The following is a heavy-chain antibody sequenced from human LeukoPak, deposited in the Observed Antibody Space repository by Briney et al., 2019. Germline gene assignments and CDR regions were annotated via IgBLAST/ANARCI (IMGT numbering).Heavy chain of an antibody. Sequence: ASVKVSCKASGYTFTDYYMHWVRQAPGQGLEWLGWINPNSGGTNYAQKFQGKVTMTRDTSISTAYMELSRLRSDDTAVYYCAREYYDSSAYNQEAIDYWGQGTLVTVSS. V-gene: IGHV1-2*02. D-gene: IGHD3-22*01. CDR3: AREYYDSSAYNQEAIDY. J-gene: IGHJ4*02. CDR1: GYTFTDYY. CDR2: INPNSGGT.